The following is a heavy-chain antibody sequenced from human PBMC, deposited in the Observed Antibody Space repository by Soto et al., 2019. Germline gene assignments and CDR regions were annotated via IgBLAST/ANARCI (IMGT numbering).Heavy chain of an antibody. J-gene: IGHJ4*02. CDR2: INQNEGEK. Sequence: EVHLAESGGGLVQPGGSLRVSCTASGFTFRNYWMTWVRQAPGKGLEWVANINQNEGEKYYVDSVKGRFTISRDNAYKSLYLDMDNLRVDDSAVYFCARGRPPSSGGNFDSWGQGTLVSVSS. V-gene: IGHV3-7*01. D-gene: IGHD3-10*01. CDR1: GFTFRNYW. CDR3: ARGRPPSSGGNFDS.